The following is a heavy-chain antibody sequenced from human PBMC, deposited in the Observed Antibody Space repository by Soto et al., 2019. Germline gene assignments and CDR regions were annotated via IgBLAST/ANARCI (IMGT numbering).Heavy chain of an antibody. CDR3: AKYLYNYNGGPNDH. CDR2: FSFYGRRDNT. D-gene: IGHD1-20*01. V-gene: IGHV3-23*01. J-gene: IGHJ4*02. Sequence: EVQLLESGGGLVQPGGSLRLSCVGSGFTFSSYDMTWVRQAPGKGLEWVSSFSFYGRRDNTYYADSVKGRFTISRDNSRNTVYLQMYNLRVEDTAVYYCAKYLYNYNGGPNDHWGQGTLVTVSS. CDR1: GFTFSSYD.